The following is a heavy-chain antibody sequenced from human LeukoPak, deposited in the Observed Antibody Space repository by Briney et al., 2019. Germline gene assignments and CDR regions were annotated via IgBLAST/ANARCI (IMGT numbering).Heavy chain of an antibody. CDR2: INPNSGGT. CDR3: ARSYCSGGSCSSYYYYYMDV. D-gene: IGHD2-15*01. V-gene: IGHV1-2*02. J-gene: IGHJ6*03. CDR1: GYTFTGYY. Sequence: ASVKVSCQASGYTFTGYYMHWVRQAPGQGREWMGWINPNSGGTNYAQKFQGRVTMTRDTSISTAYMELSRLRSDDTAVYYCARSYCSGGSCSSYYYYYMDVWGKGTTVTISS.